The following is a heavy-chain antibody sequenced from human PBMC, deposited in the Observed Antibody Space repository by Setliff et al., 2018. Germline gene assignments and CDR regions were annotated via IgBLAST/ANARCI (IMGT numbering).Heavy chain of an antibody. Sequence: LSCAASGFTFSDYYMSWIRQAPGKGLEWVSYISSSGSTIYYADSVKGRFTISRDNAKNSPYLQMNSLRAEDTAVYYCASSIAAAGTNSYYYYGMDVWGQGTTVTVSS. CDR2: ISSSGSTI. CDR1: GFTFSDYY. J-gene: IGHJ6*02. D-gene: IGHD6-13*01. V-gene: IGHV3-11*01. CDR3: ASSIAAAGTNSYYYYGMDV.